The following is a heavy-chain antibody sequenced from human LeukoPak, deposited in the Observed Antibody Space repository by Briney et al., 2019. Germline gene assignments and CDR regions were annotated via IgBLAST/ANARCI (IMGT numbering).Heavy chain of an antibody. CDR2: IKRDGSEK. Sequence: GGSLRLSCAASGFTFNSYWMNWVRQAPGKGLEWVANIKRDGSEKYYVDSVKGRFTISRDNAKNSLDLQMNSLRVEDTAVYYCARLGPTSSGWPESFDYWGQGTLVTVSS. J-gene: IGHJ4*02. CDR1: GFTFNSYW. V-gene: IGHV3-7*03. D-gene: IGHD6-19*01. CDR3: ARLGPTSSGWPESFDY.